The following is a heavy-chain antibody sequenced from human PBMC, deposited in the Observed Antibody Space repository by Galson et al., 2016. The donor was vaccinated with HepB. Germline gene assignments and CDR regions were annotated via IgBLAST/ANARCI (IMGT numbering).Heavy chain of an antibody. J-gene: IGHJ2*01. D-gene: IGHD5-12*01. CDR1: GGSFGSCA. CDR2: IIPIFGTT. Sequence: SVKVSCKASGGSFGSCAITWVRQAPGQGLEWMGGIIPIFGTTNYAQKFQGRVTITADKSTRTAYMELSRLRSEDTAVYFCARNQQSGGYDYDWYFDLWGRGTLVTVS. V-gene: IGHV1-69*06. CDR3: ARNQQSGGYDYDWYFDL.